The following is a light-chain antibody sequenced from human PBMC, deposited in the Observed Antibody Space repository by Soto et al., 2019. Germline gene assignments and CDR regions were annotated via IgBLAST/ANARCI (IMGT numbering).Light chain of an antibody. Sequence: EIVMTQSPATLSLSPGERATLSCRASQSVSSNLAWYQQKPGQAPRLLIYGASTRATGIPARFSGSGSGTEFTLTISRLQSEDFAVYYCQQYSNWPRTFGQGTKVEIK. CDR2: GAS. CDR3: QQYSNWPRT. CDR1: QSVSSN. V-gene: IGKV3-15*01. J-gene: IGKJ1*01.